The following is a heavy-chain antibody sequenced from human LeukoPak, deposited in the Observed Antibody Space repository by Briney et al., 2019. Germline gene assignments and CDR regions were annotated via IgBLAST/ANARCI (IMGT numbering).Heavy chain of an antibody. J-gene: IGHJ4*02. D-gene: IGHD1-26*01. Sequence: ASGKVSCKTSGYTFSAYYIHWMRQAPGQGFEWMGWINPINGGTRVAQKFQGRVTMTRDTSMNTVYVELSGLLTDDTAVYFCARGPSDASFDYWGQGTLVTVSS. CDR2: INPINGGT. CDR1: GYTFSAYY. CDR3: ARGPSDASFDY. V-gene: IGHV1-2*02.